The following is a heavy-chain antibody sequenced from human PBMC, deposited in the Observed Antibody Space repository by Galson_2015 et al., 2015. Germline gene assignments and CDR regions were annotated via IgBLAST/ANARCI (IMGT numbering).Heavy chain of an antibody. Sequence: SLRLSCAASGFTVSSDFMSWVRQAPGKGLEWVSLIYSGGSTYYADSVKGRFTISRDNSKNTLYLQMNSLRAEDTAVYYCASGDYEIYYFDYWFQGTLVTVSS. CDR1: GFTVSSDF. J-gene: IGHJ4*02. V-gene: IGHV3-53*01. CDR3: ASGDYEIYYFDY. CDR2: IYSGGST. D-gene: IGHD4-17*01.